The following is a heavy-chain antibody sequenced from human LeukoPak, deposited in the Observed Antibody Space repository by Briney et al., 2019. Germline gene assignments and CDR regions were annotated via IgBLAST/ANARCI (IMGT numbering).Heavy chain of an antibody. J-gene: IGHJ4*02. D-gene: IGHD1-7*01. V-gene: IGHV3-21*01. CDR2: ITSGGDYI. Sequence: GGSLRLSCAASGFTFNTFNMNWVRQAPGKGLEWVSSITSGGDYIYYADSVKGRFTISRDNAKNSLYLQMNSLRAEDTAVYYCARSPGTRSPFDYWGQGTLVTVSS. CDR1: GFTFNTFN. CDR3: ARSPGTRSPFDY.